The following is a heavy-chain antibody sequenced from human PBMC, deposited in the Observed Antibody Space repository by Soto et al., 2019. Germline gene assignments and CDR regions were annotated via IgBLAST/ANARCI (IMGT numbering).Heavy chain of an antibody. CDR1: GYTFTDYY. D-gene: IGHD3-3*01. J-gene: IGHJ6*02. V-gene: IGHV1-2*04. Sequence: EASVKVSCKASGYTFTDYYIHWVRQAPGQGLEWMGWVNPNSGGTNYAQKFQGWVTMTRDTSISTVYMELSSLKSEDTAVYYCAKDMRFLEWLWGTYYYYGMDVWGQGTTVTVSS. CDR2: VNPNSGGT. CDR3: AKDMRFLEWLWGTYYYYGMDV.